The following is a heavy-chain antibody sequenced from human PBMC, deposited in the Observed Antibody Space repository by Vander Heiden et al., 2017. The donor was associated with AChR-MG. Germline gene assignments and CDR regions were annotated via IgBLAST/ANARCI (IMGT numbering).Heavy chain of an antibody. CDR1: GYSFTSYW. Sequence: EVQLVQSGAEEKKPGESLKISCKGSGYSFTSYWIGWVRQRAGKGLEWMGIIYPGGSDTGCSPSFQGMVTISADKSIRTAYLQWSSLKASDTAMYYCASTISYSSSWYWGQGTLVTVSS. CDR2: IYPGGSDT. D-gene: IGHD6-13*01. CDR3: ASTISYSSSWY. J-gene: IGHJ4*02. V-gene: IGHV5-51*03.